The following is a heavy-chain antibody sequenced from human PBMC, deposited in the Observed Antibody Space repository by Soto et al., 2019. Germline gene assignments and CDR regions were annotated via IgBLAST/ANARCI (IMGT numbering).Heavy chain of an antibody. Sequence: KASETLSLTCAVSGGSFTSNNWWTWVRQPPGRGLEWIGEIYRTGSTNYNPSLKSRVTISLDKSENQFSLKVTSLTAAGTAVYYCASRDPGTSVDYWGQGTLVTVSS. CDR2: IYRTGST. CDR3: ASRDPGTSVDY. J-gene: IGHJ4*02. CDR1: GGSFTSNNW. V-gene: IGHV4-4*02. D-gene: IGHD1-7*01.